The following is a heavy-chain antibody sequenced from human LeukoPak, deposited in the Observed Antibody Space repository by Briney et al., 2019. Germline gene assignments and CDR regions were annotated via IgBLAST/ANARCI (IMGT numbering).Heavy chain of an antibody. CDR2: IRYDGSNK. CDR3: ARDFLSYDSSGYYFDY. D-gene: IGHD3-22*01. Sequence: PGGSLRLSCAASGFTFSSYGMHWVRQAPGKGLEWVAFIRYDGSNKYYADSVKGRFTISRDNSKNTLYLQMNSLRAEDTAVYYCARDFLSYDSSGYYFDYWGQGTLVTVSS. J-gene: IGHJ4*02. V-gene: IGHV3-30*02. CDR1: GFTFSSYG.